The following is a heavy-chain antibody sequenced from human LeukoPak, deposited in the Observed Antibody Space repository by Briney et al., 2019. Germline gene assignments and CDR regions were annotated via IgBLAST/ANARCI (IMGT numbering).Heavy chain of an antibody. CDR1: GFTFSNYS. V-gene: IGHV3-21*05. CDR3: ARSFSSGRYWASEVPLVDP. D-gene: IGHD6-19*01. J-gene: IGHJ5*02. CDR2: ISRSSYI. Sequence: GGSLRLSCAASGFTFSNYSMNWVRQAPGKGLEWVSYISRSSYIYYADSVKGRFTISRDNAKNSLYLQMNSLRAEDTAVYYCARSFSSGRYWASEVPLVDPWGQGTLVTVSS.